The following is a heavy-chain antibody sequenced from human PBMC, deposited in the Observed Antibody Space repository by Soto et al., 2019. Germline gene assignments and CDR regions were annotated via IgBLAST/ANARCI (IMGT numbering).Heavy chain of an antibody. D-gene: IGHD3-22*01. J-gene: IGHJ4*02. CDR3: ANDGENSSGYYSDDY. V-gene: IGHV3-23*01. Sequence: EVQLLESGGGLVQPGGSLRLSCAASGFTFSSYAMSWVRQAPGKGLEWVSAISGSGGSTYYADSVKGRFTISRDNSKNTRYLQMNSLRAEDTAVYYCANDGENSSGYYSDDYWGQGTLVTVSS. CDR2: ISGSGGST. CDR1: GFTFSSYA.